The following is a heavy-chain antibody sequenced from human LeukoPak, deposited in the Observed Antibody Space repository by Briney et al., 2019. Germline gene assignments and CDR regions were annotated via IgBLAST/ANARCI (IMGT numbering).Heavy chain of an antibody. J-gene: IGHJ4*02. Sequence: HPGRSLRLSCAASGFTFKTYGMHWVRQAPGKGLEWVAVIWYDENYKYYADSVKGRFTITRDNSKDTLYLQMNSLKVEDTAVYYCVRDDYGGKEYYWGQGTLVTVSS. V-gene: IGHV3-33*01. CDR1: GFTFKTYG. D-gene: IGHD4-17*01. CDR3: VRDDYGGKEYY. CDR2: IWYDENYK.